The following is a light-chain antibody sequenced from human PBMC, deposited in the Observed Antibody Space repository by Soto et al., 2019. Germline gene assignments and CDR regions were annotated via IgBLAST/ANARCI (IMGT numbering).Light chain of an antibody. J-gene: IGKJ1*01. V-gene: IGKV3-15*01. CDR3: QQYNNWPPT. CDR1: QPFSDK. Sequence: EVVITQSRANLSVSPGVGATLSCWASQPFSDKLAWYQHKPGQAHRLPIYGASTRATGIPARFSGSGSGTEFTLTISSLQSEDFADYYCQQYNNWPPTFGQGTKVE. CDR2: GAS.